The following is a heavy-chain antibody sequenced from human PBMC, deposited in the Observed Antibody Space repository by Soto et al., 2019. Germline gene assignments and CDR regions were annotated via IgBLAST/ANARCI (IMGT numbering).Heavy chain of an antibody. V-gene: IGHV1-46*01. CDR2: INPSGGST. J-gene: IGHJ1*01. D-gene: IGHD2-2*01. Sequence: ASVKVSCKASGYTFTSYYMHWVRQAPGQGLEWMGIINPSGGSTSYAQKLQGRVTMTTDTSTSTAYMELRSLRSDDTAVYYCARETEYPRNFQHWGQGTLVTVSS. CDR3: ARETEYPRNFQH. CDR1: GYTFTSYY.